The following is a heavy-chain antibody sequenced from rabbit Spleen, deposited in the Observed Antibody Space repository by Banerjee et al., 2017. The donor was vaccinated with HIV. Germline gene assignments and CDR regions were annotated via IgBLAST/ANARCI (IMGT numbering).Heavy chain of an antibody. Sequence: QSLEESGGDLVQPEGSLALTCKASGFSFSSSDYMCWVRQAPGKGLEWIACIYAGSSGSTYYASWAKGRFTISKTSSTTVTLQMTSLTAADTATYFCARDTGSSFSTYGMDLWGQGTLVTVS. V-gene: IGHV1S40*01. CDR1: GFSFSSSDY. D-gene: IGHD8-1*01. J-gene: IGHJ6*01. CDR2: IYAGSSGST. CDR3: ARDTGSSFSTYGMDL.